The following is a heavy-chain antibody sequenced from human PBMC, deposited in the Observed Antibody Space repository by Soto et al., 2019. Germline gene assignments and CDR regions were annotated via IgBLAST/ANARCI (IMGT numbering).Heavy chain of an antibody. Sequence: GASVNVSCKSSGYTFTSCGISWVRQAPGQGLECMGWISAYNGNTNYAQKLQGRVTMTTDTSTSTAYMELRSLRSDDTAVYYCARDTPELLWFGELSPWFDPWGQGTLVTVSS. CDR3: ARDTPELLWFGELSPWFDP. D-gene: IGHD3-10*01. CDR2: ISAYNGNT. V-gene: IGHV1-18*04. CDR1: GYTFTSCG. J-gene: IGHJ5*02.